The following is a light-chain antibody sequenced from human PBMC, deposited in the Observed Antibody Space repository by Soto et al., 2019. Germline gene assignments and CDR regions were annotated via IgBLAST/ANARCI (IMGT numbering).Light chain of an antibody. J-gene: IGKJ2*01. CDR3: LQNYNFPYT. CDR2: GAS. CDR1: QAIRGD. V-gene: IGKV1-6*02. Sequence: AIQMTQSPSSLSAAVGDRVTITCRASQAIRGDLGWYQQKPGKAPNLLIFGASSLQSGVPSRFSGSGSGTDFTLTISSLQPEDFATYYCLQNYNFPYTFGQGTKLEIK.